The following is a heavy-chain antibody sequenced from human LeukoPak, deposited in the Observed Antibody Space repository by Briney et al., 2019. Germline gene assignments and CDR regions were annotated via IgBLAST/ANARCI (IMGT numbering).Heavy chain of an antibody. CDR3: VRVLGTYFDY. D-gene: IGHD7-27*01. CDR2: INHSGST. V-gene: IGHV4-34*01. J-gene: IGHJ4*02. Sequence: SETLSLTCAVYVGSFSGYYWSWIRQPPGKGLEWIGEINHSGSTNYNPSLKSRVTISVDTSKNQFSLKLRSVTAADTAVYYCVRVLGTYFDYWGQGTLVTVSS. CDR1: VGSFSGYY.